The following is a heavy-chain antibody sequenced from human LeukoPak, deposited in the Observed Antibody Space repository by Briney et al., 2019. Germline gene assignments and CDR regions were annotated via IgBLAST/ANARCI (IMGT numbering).Heavy chain of an antibody. J-gene: IGHJ4*02. Sequence: SQTLSLTCTVSGGSISIGGYYWSWTRQHPGKGLEWIWYIYYICSAYDNPSVKSRVTISVDTSNNQFSLKLSSVTAADTAVYYCARAGGFFSPFGYWGQGTLVTVSS. V-gene: IGHV4-31*03. CDR3: ARAGGFFSPFGY. D-gene: IGHD3-3*01. CDR1: GGSISIGGYY. CDR2: IYYICSA.